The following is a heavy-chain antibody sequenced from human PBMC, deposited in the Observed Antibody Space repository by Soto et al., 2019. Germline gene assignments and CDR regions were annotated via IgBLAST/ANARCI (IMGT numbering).Heavy chain of an antibody. V-gene: IGHV1-69*01. Sequence: QVQLVQSGAEVKKPGSSVKVSCKAAGGTFSSYAISWVRQAPGQGLEWMGGIIPIFGTANYAQKFQGRVTITADESTSTAYMELSSLRSEDTAVYYCARGLPTYSSYGYYYGMDVWGQGTTVTVSS. J-gene: IGHJ6*02. CDR2: IIPIFGTA. CDR1: GGTFSSYA. CDR3: ARGLPTYSSYGYYYGMDV. D-gene: IGHD6-6*01.